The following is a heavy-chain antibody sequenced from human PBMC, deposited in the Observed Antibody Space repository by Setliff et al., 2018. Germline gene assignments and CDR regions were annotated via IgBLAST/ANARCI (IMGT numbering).Heavy chain of an antibody. J-gene: IGHJ4*02. CDR2: IYHSGST. D-gene: IGHD6-19*01. Sequence: SETLSLTCAVSGYSISSGYYWGWIRQPPGEGLEWIGSIYHSGSTYYNPSLKSRVTISVDTSKNQFSLKLSSVTAADTAVYYCARHRSGPLDYWGQGTLVTVSS. CDR1: GYSISSGYY. CDR3: ARHRSGPLDY. V-gene: IGHV4-38-2*01.